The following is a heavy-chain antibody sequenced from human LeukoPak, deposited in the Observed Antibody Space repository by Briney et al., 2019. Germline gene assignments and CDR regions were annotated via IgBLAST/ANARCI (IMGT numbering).Heavy chain of an antibody. CDR3: ARHSVLRYFDWLANWFDP. Sequence: SETLSLTCAVYGGSFSGYYWSWIRQPPGKGLEWIGEINHSGSTNYNPSLKSRVTISVDTSKNQFSLKLSSVTAADTAVYYCARHSVLRYFDWLANWFDPWGQGTLVTVSS. V-gene: IGHV4-34*01. D-gene: IGHD3-9*01. CDR1: GGSFSGYY. CDR2: INHSGST. J-gene: IGHJ5*02.